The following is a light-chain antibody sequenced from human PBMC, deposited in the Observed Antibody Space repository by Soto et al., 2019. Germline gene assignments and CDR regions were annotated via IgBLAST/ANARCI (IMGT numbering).Light chain of an antibody. CDR3: QHHKSYPRT. CDR2: MAS. Sequence: DIQMTQSPSTLSASVGDRVTITCRASQSVDKALAWYQQRAGKAPKVLIYMASNLESGVPSRFSGSGSGTEFTLTITNLQPEDLATYYFQHHKSYPRTFGQGTKVEIK. CDR1: QSVDKA. J-gene: IGKJ1*01. V-gene: IGKV1-5*03.